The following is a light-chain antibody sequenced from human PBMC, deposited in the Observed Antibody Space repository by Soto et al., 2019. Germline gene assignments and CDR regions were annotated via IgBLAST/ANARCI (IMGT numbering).Light chain of an antibody. CDR2: SNN. J-gene: IGLJ2*01. CDR1: SSNIGSNT. Sequence: QSVLTQPPSASGTPGQRVTISCSGSSSNIGSNTVNWYQQLPGTAPKLLIYSNNQRHSGVPDRFSGSKSGTSASLAISGLQSEDEADYFCPAWDDSLNGVVFGGGTQLTVL. CDR3: PAWDDSLNGVV. V-gene: IGLV1-44*01.